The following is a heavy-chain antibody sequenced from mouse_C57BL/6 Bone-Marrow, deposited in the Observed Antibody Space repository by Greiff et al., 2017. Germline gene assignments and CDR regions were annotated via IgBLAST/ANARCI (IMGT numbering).Heavy chain of an antibody. D-gene: IGHD3-3*01. CDR3: TRNRGPYFDY. CDR2: IRNKANNHAT. J-gene: IGHJ2*01. CDR1: GFTFSDAW. Sequence: EVHLVESGGGLVQPGGSMKLSCAASGFTFSDAWMDWVRQSPEKGLEWVAEIRNKANNHATYYAESVKGRFTISRDDSKSSVYLQMNSLRAEDTGIYYCTRNRGPYFDYWGQGTTLTVSS. V-gene: IGHV6-6*01.